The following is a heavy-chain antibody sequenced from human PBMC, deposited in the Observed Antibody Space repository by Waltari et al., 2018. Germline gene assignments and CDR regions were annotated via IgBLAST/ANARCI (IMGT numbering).Heavy chain of an antibody. Sequence: EVQLVESGGGLVQPGGSLRVSCLVSGFTFSDYWMRWVRQAPGKGLEWVANIKQDGSDIYYADSVKGRFTISRDNAKNSLYLQMNSLRAEDTAVYYCARDVGNVGGNYWGQGTLVTVSS. V-gene: IGHV3-7*01. CDR3: ARDVGNVGGNY. CDR1: GFTFSDYW. CDR2: IKQDGSDI. J-gene: IGHJ4*02. D-gene: IGHD3-10*01.